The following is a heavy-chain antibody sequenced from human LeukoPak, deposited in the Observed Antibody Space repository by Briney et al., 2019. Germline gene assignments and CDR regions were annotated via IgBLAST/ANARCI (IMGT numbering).Heavy chain of an antibody. CDR1: GFTFSSYA. V-gene: IGHV3-30*02. CDR2: IRSDGGIK. Sequence: GGSLRLSCAASGFTFSSYAIHWVRQAPGKRLEWVAFIRSDGGIKYYADSVKGRFTISRDNSKNTLYLQVNSLRAEDTAVYFCARDVPAAYFDYWGQGTLVTVSS. CDR3: ARDVPAAYFDY. J-gene: IGHJ4*02. D-gene: IGHD2-2*01.